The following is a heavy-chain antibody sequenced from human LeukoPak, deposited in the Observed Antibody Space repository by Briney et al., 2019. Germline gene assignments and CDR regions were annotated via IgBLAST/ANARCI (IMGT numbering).Heavy chain of an antibody. D-gene: IGHD6-19*01. CDR2: IYHSGST. V-gene: IGHV4-59*08. J-gene: IGHJ4*02. CDR3: ARHSSGWSPLSAFDY. CDR1: GGSISSYY. Sequence: SETLSLTCTVSGGSISSYYWSWIRQPAGKGLEWIGEIYHSGSTNYNPSLKSRVSISVDKSKNQFSLKLSSVTAADTAVYYCARHSSGWSPLSAFDYWGQGTLVTVSS.